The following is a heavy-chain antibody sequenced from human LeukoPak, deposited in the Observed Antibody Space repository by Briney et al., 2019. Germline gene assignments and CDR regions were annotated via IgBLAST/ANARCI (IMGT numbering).Heavy chain of an antibody. J-gene: IGHJ6*03. CDR3: ARDKGIGYYYYMDV. Sequence: VASVKVSCKASGGTFSSYAISWVRQAPGQGLEWMGGIILIFGTANYAQKFQGRVTITTDESTSTAYMELSSLRSEDTAVYYCARDKGIGYYYYMDVWGKGTTVTVSS. V-gene: IGHV1-69*05. CDR1: GGTFSSYA. CDR2: IILIFGTA.